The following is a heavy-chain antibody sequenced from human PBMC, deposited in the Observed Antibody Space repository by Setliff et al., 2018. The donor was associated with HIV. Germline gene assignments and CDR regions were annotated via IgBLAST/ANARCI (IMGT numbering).Heavy chain of an antibody. CDR3: TRLQLGASDY. D-gene: IGHD1-1*01. J-gene: IGHJ4*02. CDR2: IGIKSYGGTT. CDR1: GFTFGDYG. Sequence: PGGSLRLSCKASGFTFGDYGMSWVRQAPGKGLECVGFIGIKSYGGTTEYAASVKGRFTISRDDSKSIVYLQMNSLKTEDSAVYYCTRLQLGASDYWGPGSPVTVSS. V-gene: IGHV3-49*04.